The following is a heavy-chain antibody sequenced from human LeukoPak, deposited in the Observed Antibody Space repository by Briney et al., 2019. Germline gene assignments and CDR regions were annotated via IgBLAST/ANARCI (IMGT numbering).Heavy chain of an antibody. CDR1: GDSISSNNYY. CDR2: MYYSGST. Sequence: SETLSLTCTVSGDSISSNNYYWGWIRQPPGKGLEFIGSMYYSGSTYYNPSLKSRVTISVDTSKNQFSLKLSSVTAADTAVYYCARVSGWYHYWGQGTLVTVSS. J-gene: IGHJ4*02. D-gene: IGHD6-19*01. V-gene: IGHV4-39*07. CDR3: ARVSGWYHY.